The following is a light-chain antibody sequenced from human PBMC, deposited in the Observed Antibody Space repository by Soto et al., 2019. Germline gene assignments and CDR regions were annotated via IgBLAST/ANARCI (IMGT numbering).Light chain of an antibody. CDR3: QQTDDFPLT. CDR1: QGIYSR. Sequence: IQVTQSPSSVSASVGDTVTITCRASQGIYSRLAWYQQKPGKAPELLIYATSTLQNGVPSRFSGSGFGTDFTLSISSLQPEDSASYFCQQTDDFPLTFGGGTKVDIK. CDR2: ATS. J-gene: IGKJ4*01. V-gene: IGKV1-12*01.